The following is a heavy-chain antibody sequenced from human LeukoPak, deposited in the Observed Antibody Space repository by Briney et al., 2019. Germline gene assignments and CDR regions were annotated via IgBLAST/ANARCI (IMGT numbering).Heavy chain of an antibody. J-gene: IGHJ4*02. CDR3: AKDGGLWVSAHWGDS. CDR1: GFTVSSNY. V-gene: IGHV3-53*01. CDR2: IYSGGST. D-gene: IGHD7-27*01. Sequence: GGSLRLSCAASGFTVSSNYMSWVRQAPGKGLEWVSVIYSGGSTYYADSVKGRFTISRDNSKNTLYLQMNSLRAEGTAVYYCAKDGGLWVSAHWGDSWGRGTLVTVSS.